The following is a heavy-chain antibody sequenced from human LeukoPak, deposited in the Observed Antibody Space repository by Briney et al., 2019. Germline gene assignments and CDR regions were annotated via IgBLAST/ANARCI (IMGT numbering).Heavy chain of an antibody. D-gene: IGHD1-26*01. J-gene: IGHJ3*02. V-gene: IGHV3-33*01. Sequence: PGRSLRLSCAASGFTLSSYGMHWVRQAPGKGLEWVAVIWYDGSNKYYADSVKGRFTISRDNSKNTLYLQMNSLRAEDTAVYYCARDKSHWEPREGDAFDIWGQGTMVTVSS. CDR1: GFTLSSYG. CDR3: ARDKSHWEPREGDAFDI. CDR2: IWYDGSNK.